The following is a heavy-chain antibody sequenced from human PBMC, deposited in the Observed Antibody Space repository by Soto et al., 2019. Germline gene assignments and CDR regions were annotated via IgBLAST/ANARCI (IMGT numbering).Heavy chain of an antibody. CDR2: IIPIFGTA. CDR3: AALGYCTNGVCSDVDY. D-gene: IGHD2-8*01. V-gene: IGHV1-69*12. CDR1: GGTFSSYA. Sequence: QVQLVQSGAEVKKPGSSVKVSCKASGGTFSSYAISWVRQAPGQGLEWMGGIIPIFGTANYAQKFQGRVTITAYESTSTAYMELSSLRSEDTAVYYCAALGYCTNGVCSDVDYWGQGTLVTVSS. J-gene: IGHJ4*02.